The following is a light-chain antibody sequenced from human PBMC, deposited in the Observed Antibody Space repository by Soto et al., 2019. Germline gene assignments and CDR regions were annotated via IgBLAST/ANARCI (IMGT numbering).Light chain of an antibody. V-gene: IGKV1-39*01. J-gene: IGKJ4*01. CDR3: QQCYSSPLT. CDR1: QTISNY. Sequence: DIQRTQSPSSLSASVGDRVTITCRASQTISNYLNWYQHQPGKAPKLLIYAASSLQSGAPSRFSGSGSGTDFTLTISSLQPEDFATYYCQQCYSSPLTIGGGTNVDIK. CDR2: AAS.